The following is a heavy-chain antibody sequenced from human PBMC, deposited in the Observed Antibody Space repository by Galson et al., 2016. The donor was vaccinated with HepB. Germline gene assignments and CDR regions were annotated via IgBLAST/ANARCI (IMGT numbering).Heavy chain of an antibody. J-gene: IGHJ3*02. Sequence: SLRLSCAGSGFTFATYPMSWVRQAPGKGLEWVSGIRGSGGGIDYADSVNGRFTISRDKSKNTLYLQMSSLSAEDTAVYYCAKERVSRPTMVRGVLDPFDIWGHGTVVTV. V-gene: IGHV3-23*01. CDR2: IRGSGGGI. D-gene: IGHD3-10*01. CDR3: AKERVSRPTMVRGVLDPFDI. CDR1: GFTFATYP.